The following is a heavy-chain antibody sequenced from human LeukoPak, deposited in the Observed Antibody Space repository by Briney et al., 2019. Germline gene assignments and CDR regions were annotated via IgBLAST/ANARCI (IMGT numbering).Heavy chain of an antibody. CDR2: IYYSGTT. CDR1: GGSISSYY. J-gene: IGHJ4*02. D-gene: IGHD6-13*01. CDR3: ARGVYIAAAQYGY. V-gene: IGHV4-59*01. Sequence: SETLSLTCTVSGGSISSYYWSWIRQPPGKGLEWIGYIYYSGTTNYNPSLKSRVTISVDTSKNQFSLKLNSVTAADTAVYYCARGVYIAAAQYGYWGQGTLVTVSS.